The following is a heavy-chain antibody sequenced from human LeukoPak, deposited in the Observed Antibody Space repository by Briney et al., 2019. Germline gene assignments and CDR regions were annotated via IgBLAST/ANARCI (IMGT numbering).Heavy chain of an antibody. J-gene: IGHJ4*02. V-gene: IGHV3-7*04. CDR2: IKQDGSKK. CDR3: TRVGYIDEGINY. Sequence: RGSLRLSCVASGFPFSSYWMTWVRQAPGKGLEWVANIKQDGSKKSYVDSVKGRFTISRDNAKNSLYLQMNSLRAEDTAIYYCTRVGYIDEGINYWGQGTLVTVSS. D-gene: IGHD5-24*01. CDR1: GFPFSSYW.